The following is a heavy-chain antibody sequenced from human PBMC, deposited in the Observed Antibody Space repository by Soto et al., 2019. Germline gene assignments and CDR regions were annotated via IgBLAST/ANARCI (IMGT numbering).Heavy chain of an antibody. J-gene: IGHJ2*01. D-gene: IGHD6-13*01. CDR2: IDDSGSLR. Sequence: EAQLVESGGGLVQPGGSLRLSCAASGFTFTKYEMNWVRQAPGKGLEWLSYIDDSGSLRYYADSVKGRFSISRDNAKNSLYLQMNSLRAEDTAVYYCARDGAKSSSWYFDVWGRGTQVIVSS. V-gene: IGHV3-48*03. CDR1: GFTFTKYE. CDR3: ARDGAKSSSWYFDV.